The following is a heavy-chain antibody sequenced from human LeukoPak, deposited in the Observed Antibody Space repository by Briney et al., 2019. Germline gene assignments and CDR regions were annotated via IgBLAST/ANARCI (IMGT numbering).Heavy chain of an antibody. Sequence: PSETLSLTCTVSGYSISDGYYWAWIRQPPGKGLEWIGSIYHFGSTYYNPSLQSRVTLSVDTSKNQFSLKLSSVTAADTAVYYCARHQYTAEYFQYWGQGTLITVSS. J-gene: IGHJ1*01. CDR2: IYHFGST. D-gene: IGHD5-18*01. CDR1: GYSISDGYY. V-gene: IGHV4-38-2*02. CDR3: ARHQYTAEYFQY.